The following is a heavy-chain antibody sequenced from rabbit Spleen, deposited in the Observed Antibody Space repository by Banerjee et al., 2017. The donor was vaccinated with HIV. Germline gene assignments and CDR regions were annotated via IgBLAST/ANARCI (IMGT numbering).Heavy chain of an antibody. V-gene: IGHV1S7*01. D-gene: IGHD1-1*01. J-gene: IGHJ4*01. Sequence: QLVESGGGLVQPEGSLKLSCKASGFTLSSYYMNWVRQAPGKGLEWIGYIDPVFGITYYANWVNGRFSISRENAQNTVFLQMTSLTAADTATYFCARDLVAVIGWNFNLWGPGTLVTVS. CDR1: GFTLSSYY. CDR2: IDPVFGIT. CDR3: ARDLVAVIGWNFNL.